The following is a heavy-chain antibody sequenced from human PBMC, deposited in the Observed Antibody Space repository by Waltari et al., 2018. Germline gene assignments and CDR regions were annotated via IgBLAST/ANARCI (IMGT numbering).Heavy chain of an antibody. D-gene: IGHD1-26*01. CDR2: TWYDGNDE. V-gene: IGHV3-33*01. CDR3: ARGTIVQPPDY. J-gene: IGHJ4*02. Sequence: QVQLVESGGGAVQPGRSLRLYCAASGFTFRSYGMHWVRQAPGKGLEWVAVTWYDGNDEYYAESVRGRFTISRDNSKSMLFLQMNSLRVEDTALYYCARGTIVQPPDYWGQGTLVTVSS. CDR1: GFTFRSYG.